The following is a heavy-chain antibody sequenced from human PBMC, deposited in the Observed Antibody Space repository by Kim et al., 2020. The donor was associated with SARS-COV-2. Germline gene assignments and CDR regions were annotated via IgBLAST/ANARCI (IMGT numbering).Heavy chain of an antibody. CDR2: INTDGSDI. CDR3: ARSSSGILKK. CDR1: GFTFSNYW. Sequence: GGSLRLSCAASGFTFSNYWMHWVRQAPGKGLVWVSLINTDGSDISYADSVKGRFTISRDNAKDTLYLQMNSLRAEDTAVYHCARSSSGILKKWGQGTLVT. J-gene: IGHJ4*02. V-gene: IGHV3-74*01. D-gene: IGHD2-8*01.